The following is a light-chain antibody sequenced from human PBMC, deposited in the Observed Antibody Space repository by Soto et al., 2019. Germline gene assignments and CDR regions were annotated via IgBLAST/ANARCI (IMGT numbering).Light chain of an antibody. Sequence: DIQKTWSPATLSAAVGYRAAITCLSSQSIRSWLAWSRQKPGKATQPLNYDASSLASGVPSRLSGSESGTEFTLTLSSLQPDDFATHYCQQFNNYSPGAFGQGTKVDIK. J-gene: IGKJ1*01. V-gene: IGKV1-5*01. CDR1: QSIRSW. CDR2: DAS. CDR3: QQFNNYSPGA.